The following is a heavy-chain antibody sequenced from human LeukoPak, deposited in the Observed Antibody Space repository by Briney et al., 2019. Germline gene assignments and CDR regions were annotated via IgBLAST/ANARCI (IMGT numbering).Heavy chain of an antibody. D-gene: IGHD2-2*01. V-gene: IGHV3-48*01. CDR2: ISSSSSTI. CDR1: GFTFSSYA. Sequence: GGSLRLSCAASGFTFSSYAMSWVRQAPGKGLEWVSYISSSSSTIYYADSVKGRFTISRDNAKNSLYLQMNSLRAEDTAVYYCARAGDIVVVPAAISFDYWGQGTLVTVSS. CDR3: ARAGDIVVVPAAISFDY. J-gene: IGHJ4*02.